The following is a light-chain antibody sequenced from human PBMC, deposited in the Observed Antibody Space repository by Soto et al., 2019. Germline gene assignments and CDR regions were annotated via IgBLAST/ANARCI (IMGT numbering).Light chain of an antibody. CDR3: CSYAGSNTYV. Sequence: QSALTQPASVSGSPGQSITISCTGTSTDVGYYNLVSWYQHHPGKAPKVMIYEGSKRPSGVSHRFSGFKSGNTASLTISGLQAEDEADYHCCSYAGSNTYVLGTGTKLTVL. J-gene: IGLJ1*01. V-gene: IGLV2-23*01. CDR2: EGS. CDR1: STDVGYYNL.